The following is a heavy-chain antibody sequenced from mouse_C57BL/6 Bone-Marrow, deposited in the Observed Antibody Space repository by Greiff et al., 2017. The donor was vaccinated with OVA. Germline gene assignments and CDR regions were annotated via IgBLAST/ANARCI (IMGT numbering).Heavy chain of an antibody. D-gene: IGHD1-1*01. CDR2: IRLKSDNYAT. CDR1: GFTFSNYW. J-gene: IGHJ3*01. V-gene: IGHV6-3*01. CDR3: TGGVYYYGILFAY. Sequence: EVQLVESGGGLVQPGGSMKLSCVASGFTFSNYWMNWVRPSPEKGLEWVAQIRLKSDNYATHYAESVKGRFTISRDDSKSSVYLQMNNLRAEDTGIYYCTGGVYYYGILFAYWGHGTLVTVSA.